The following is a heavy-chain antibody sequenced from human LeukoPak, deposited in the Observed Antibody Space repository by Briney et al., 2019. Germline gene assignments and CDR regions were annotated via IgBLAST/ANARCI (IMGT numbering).Heavy chain of an antibody. V-gene: IGHV3-7*01. CDR3: ARDRPGSGSLKKGAFDI. Sequence: GGSLRLSCAASGFTFSSYWMSWVRQAPGKGLEWVANIKEDGSVKYYVDSVKGRFTISRDNAKNSLYLQMNSLRAEDTAVYYCARDRPGSGSLKKGAFDIWGQGTMVTVSS. D-gene: IGHD3-10*01. CDR2: IKEDGSVK. CDR1: GFTFSSYW. J-gene: IGHJ3*02.